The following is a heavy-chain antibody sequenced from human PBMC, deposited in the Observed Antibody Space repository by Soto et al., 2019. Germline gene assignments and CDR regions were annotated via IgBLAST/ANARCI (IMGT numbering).Heavy chain of an antibody. Sequence: GGSLRLSCAASGFTFSSYGMHWVRQAPGKGLEWVAVIWYDGSNKYYADSVKGRFTISRDNSKNKLYLQMNSLRAEDTAVYYCARLARYCSGGSCYHFDYWGQGTLVTVSS. CDR2: IWYDGSNK. CDR1: GFTFSSYG. CDR3: ARLARYCSGGSCYHFDY. D-gene: IGHD2-15*01. V-gene: IGHV3-33*01. J-gene: IGHJ4*02.